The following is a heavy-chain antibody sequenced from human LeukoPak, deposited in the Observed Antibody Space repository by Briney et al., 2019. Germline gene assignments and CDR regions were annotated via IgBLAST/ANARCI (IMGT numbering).Heavy chain of an antibody. V-gene: IGHV4-38-2*02. CDR3: ARNSENSYGQGAFDI. CDR1: GYSISSGYY. CDR2: IYHSGST. D-gene: IGHD5-18*01. J-gene: IGHJ3*02. Sequence: SETLSLTCTVSGYSISSGYYWGWIRQPPGKGLEWIGSIYHSGSTYYNPSLKSRVTISVDTSKNQLSLKLSSVTAADTAVYYCARNSENSYGQGAFDIWGQGTMVTVSS.